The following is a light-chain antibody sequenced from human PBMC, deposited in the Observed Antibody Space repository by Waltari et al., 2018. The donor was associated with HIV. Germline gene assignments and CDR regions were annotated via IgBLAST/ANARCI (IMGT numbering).Light chain of an antibody. Sequence: QSALTQPASVSESPGQSITISCTGTTSDVGLYKFVSWYQQYPGRAPKLLIYDVNNRRAGVSNRFSGSKSGDTASLTISGLQAEDEADYYCSSYTSINTRVFGTGTTVTVL. J-gene: IGLJ1*01. CDR2: DVN. CDR1: TSDVGLYKF. V-gene: IGLV2-14*03. CDR3: SSYTSINTRV.